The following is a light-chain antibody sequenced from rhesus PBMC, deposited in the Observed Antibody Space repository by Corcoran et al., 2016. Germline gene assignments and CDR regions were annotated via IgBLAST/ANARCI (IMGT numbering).Light chain of an antibody. CDR3: QQYGSRPLT. V-gene: IGKV1-22*01. J-gene: IGKJ4*01. Sequence: DIQMTQSPSSLSASVGDTVTITCRASQGISSWLAWYQQKPGKAPNLLIYKASSLQSGVPSRFSGSGSVVDFTLTISNLQSEDFATYYCQQYGSRPLTFCGGTKVELK. CDR1: QGISSW. CDR2: KAS.